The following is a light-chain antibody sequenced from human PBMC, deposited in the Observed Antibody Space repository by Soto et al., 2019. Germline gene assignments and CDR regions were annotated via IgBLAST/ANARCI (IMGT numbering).Light chain of an antibody. Sequence: DIQMTQSPSTLSASVGDRVTITCRASQSVSGWLAWYQQKPGKAPKLLISDASSLQSGVPSRFSGSGAGTEFTLTISSLQADDFASYCCQQYNSYLTFGGGTKVEIK. V-gene: IGKV1-5*01. J-gene: IGKJ4*01. CDR3: QQYNSYLT. CDR1: QSVSGW. CDR2: DAS.